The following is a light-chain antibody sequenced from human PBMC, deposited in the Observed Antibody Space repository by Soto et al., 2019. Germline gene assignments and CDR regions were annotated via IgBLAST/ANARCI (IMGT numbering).Light chain of an antibody. CDR1: SSNIGNNA. CDR3: AAWDDSLNGVI. V-gene: IGLV1-36*01. Sequence: QSVLTQPPSVSEAPRQRVTISCSGSSSNIGNNAVNWYQQLPGKAPKLLIYYDDLLPSRVSDRFSGSKSGTSASLAISGRPSEDEDDYYCAAWDDSLNGVIFGGGTKLTVL. CDR2: YDD. J-gene: IGLJ2*01.